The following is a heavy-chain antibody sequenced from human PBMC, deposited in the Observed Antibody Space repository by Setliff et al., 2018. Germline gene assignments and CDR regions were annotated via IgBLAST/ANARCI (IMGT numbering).Heavy chain of an antibody. Sequence: GSLRLSCAASGFTFSSYWMAWVRQAPGKGLEWVANINQDGSQKYYVDSVKGRFTISRDNAKNSLYLQMNSLRPEDTAVYYCARTCSGSGCYAGLESWGQGTPVTVSS. V-gene: IGHV3-7*01. J-gene: IGHJ4*02. D-gene: IGHD2-15*01. CDR1: GFTFSSYW. CDR3: ARTCSGSGCYAGLES. CDR2: INQDGSQK.